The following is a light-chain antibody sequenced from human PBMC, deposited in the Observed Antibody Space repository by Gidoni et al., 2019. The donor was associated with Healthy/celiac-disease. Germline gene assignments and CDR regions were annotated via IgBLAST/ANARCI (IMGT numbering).Light chain of an antibody. V-gene: IGKV4-1*01. CDR1: QSVLYSSNNKNY. CDR2: WAS. Sequence: DILMTQSPASLAVSLGERATINCKSSQSVLYSSNNKNYLAWYQQKPGQPPRLLIYWASTRESGVPDRFSGSGSGTDFTLTISSLQAEDVAVYYCQQYYSTRTFGQGTKLEIK. CDR3: QQYYSTRT. J-gene: IGKJ2*02.